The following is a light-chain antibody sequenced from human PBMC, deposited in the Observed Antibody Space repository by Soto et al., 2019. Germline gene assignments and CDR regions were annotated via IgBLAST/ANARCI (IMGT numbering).Light chain of an antibody. CDR2: GAY. CDR3: QQRHMWPIT. CDR1: QSFRGL. Sequence: EFVLTQSPVTLSLSRGGRATLSCRASQSFRGLLAWYQQKPGQAPRLLIYGAYNRATGIPPRFSGSGSGTDFTLTISSLEPEDSAVYYCQQRHMWPITFGQGTRLEIK. J-gene: IGKJ5*01. V-gene: IGKV3-11*01.